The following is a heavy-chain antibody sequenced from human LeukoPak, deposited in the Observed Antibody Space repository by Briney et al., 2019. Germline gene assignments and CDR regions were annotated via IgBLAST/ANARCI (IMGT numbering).Heavy chain of an antibody. CDR1: GGSISSRSEY. J-gene: IGHJ4*02. CDR3: ARDAEDYYFDY. Sequence: MSSQTLSLTCTVSGGSISSRSEYWSWIRQPAGKGLEWIGRIYTSGSTNYNPSLKSRVAISVDTSKNQFSLKLSSVTAADTAVYYCARDAEDYYFDYWGQGTLVTVSS. V-gene: IGHV4-61*02. CDR2: IYTSGST.